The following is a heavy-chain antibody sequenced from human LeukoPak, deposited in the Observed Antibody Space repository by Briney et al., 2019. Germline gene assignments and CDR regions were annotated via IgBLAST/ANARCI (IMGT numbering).Heavy chain of an antibody. V-gene: IGHV3-30*18. CDR3: AKQDYDYVWGSLGPPGAFDI. J-gene: IGHJ3*02. CDR1: GFTFSSYG. Sequence: PGRSLRLSCAASGFTFSSYGMHWVRQAPGKGLEWVAVISYDGSNKYYADSVKGRFTISRDNSKNTLYLQMNSLRAEDTAVYYCAKQDYDYVWGSLGPPGAFDIWGQGTMVTVSS. CDR2: ISYDGSNK. D-gene: IGHD3-16*01.